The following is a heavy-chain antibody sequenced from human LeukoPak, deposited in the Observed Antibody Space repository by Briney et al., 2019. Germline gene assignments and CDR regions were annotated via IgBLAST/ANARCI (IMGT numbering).Heavy chain of an antibody. CDR2: FEPEDGET. D-gene: IGHD1-26*01. V-gene: IGHV1-24*01. Sequence: GASVKVSCKVSGYTLTELSMHWVRQAPGKGLEWMGGFEPEDGETIYAQKFQVRVTMTEDTSTDTAYMDLSSLRSEDTAVYYCATSSGTYYLFDSWGQGTLVTVSS. J-gene: IGHJ4*02. CDR3: ATSSGTYYLFDS. CDR1: GYTLTELS.